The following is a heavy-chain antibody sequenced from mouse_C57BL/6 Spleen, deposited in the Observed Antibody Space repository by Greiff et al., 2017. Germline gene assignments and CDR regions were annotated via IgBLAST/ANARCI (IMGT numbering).Heavy chain of an antibody. CDR3: AREADYDLYYAMDY. J-gene: IGHJ4*01. Sequence: VQLQQSVAELVRPGASVKLSCTASGFNIKNTYMHWVKQRPEQGLEWIGRIAPANGTPKYAPKFPGKATITADTSSNTAYLQLSSLTSEDTAIYYWAREADYDLYYAMDYWGQGTSVTVSS. V-gene: IGHV14-3*01. CDR1: GFNIKNTY. CDR2: IAPANGTP. D-gene: IGHD2-4*01.